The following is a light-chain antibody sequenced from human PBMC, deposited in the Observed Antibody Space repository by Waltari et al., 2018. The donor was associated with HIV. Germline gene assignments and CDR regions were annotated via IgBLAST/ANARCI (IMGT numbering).Light chain of an antibody. CDR2: EVS. J-gene: IGLJ1*01. V-gene: IGLV2-8*01. CDR1: SSDVGGYKY. CDR3: SSYAGRNNYV. Sequence: QSALTQPPSASGSPGPSVTISCPGTSSDVGGYKYVSWYQQHPGKAPKLMIYEVSKRPSGVPDRFSGSKSGNTASLTVSGLQAEDEADYYCSSYAGRNNYVFGTGTKVTVL.